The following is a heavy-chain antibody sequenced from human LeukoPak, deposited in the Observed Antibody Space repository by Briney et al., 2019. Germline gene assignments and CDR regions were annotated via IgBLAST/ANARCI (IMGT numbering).Heavy chain of an antibody. J-gene: IGHJ4*02. CDR2: ITWDGGNI. CDR3: AKGYTFHGVAHDSGYFDY. Sequence: GGALRLSWVTSGFTFGDYTMDWGRQGPGKGLGWGSGITWDGGNIAYADSVKGRFTISRDNAKSSLYLQMNSLRNEDMAFYFCAKGYTFHGVAHDSGYFDYWGQGTLVTVSS. CDR1: GFTFGDYT. V-gene: IGHV3-9*03. D-gene: IGHD3-3*01.